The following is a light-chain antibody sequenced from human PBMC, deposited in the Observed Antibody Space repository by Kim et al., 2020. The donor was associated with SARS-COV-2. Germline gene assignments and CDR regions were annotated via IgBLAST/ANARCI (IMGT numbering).Light chain of an antibody. J-gene: IGLJ2*01. CDR2: STS. V-gene: IGLV7-43*01. CDR1: TGAVTSGYY. CDR3: LLYYGGAWV. Sequence: QAVVTQEPSLTVSPGGTVTLTCASSTGAVTSGYYPNWFQQKPGQAPRSLIYSTSNKYSWTPARFSGSLLGGKGALTLSGAQPKDEAVYFCLLYYGGAWVFGGGTQLTVL.